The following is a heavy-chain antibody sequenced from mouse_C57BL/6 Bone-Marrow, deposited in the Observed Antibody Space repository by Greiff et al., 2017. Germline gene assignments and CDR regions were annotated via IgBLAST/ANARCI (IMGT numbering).Heavy chain of an antibody. CDR2: IYPRSGNT. CDR3: ARGGLAGLRREDY. CDR1: GYTFTSYG. V-gene: IGHV1-81*01. Sequence: VQLQQSGAELARPGASVKLSCKASGYTFTSYGISWVKQRTGQGLEWIGEIYPRSGNTYYNEKFKGKATLTADKSSSTAYMELRSLTSEDSAVYFCARGGLAGLRREDYWGQGTTLTVSS. D-gene: IGHD2-4*01. J-gene: IGHJ2*01.